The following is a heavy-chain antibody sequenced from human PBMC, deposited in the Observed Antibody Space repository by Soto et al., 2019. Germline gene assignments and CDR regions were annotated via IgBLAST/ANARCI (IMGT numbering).Heavy chain of an antibody. Sequence: GGSLRLSCAPSGFTFSNAWMNWVRQAPGKGLEWVGRIKSKTDGGTTDYAAPVKGRFTISRDDSKNTLYLQMNSLKTEDTAVYYCTTVYDFWSGYPDYYYGMDVWGQVTTVTVSS. D-gene: IGHD3-3*01. CDR2: IKSKTDGGTT. J-gene: IGHJ6*02. CDR3: TTVYDFWSGYPDYYYGMDV. V-gene: IGHV3-15*07. CDR1: GFTFSNAW.